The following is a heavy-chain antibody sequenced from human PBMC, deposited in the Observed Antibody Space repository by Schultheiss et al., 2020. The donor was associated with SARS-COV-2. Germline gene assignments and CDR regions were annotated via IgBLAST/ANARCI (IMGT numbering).Heavy chain of an antibody. CDR2: IIPIFGTA. V-gene: IGHV1-69*05. CDR1: GGTFSSYA. CDR3: ARSGYYDSSGHYYYYGIDV. Sequence: SVKVSCKASGGTFSSYAFSWVRQAPGQGLEWMGGIIPIFGTANYAQKFQGRVTMTTDTSTSTAYMELRSLRSDDTAVYYCARSGYYDSSGHYYYYGIDVWGQGTTVTVSS. J-gene: IGHJ6*02. D-gene: IGHD3-22*01.